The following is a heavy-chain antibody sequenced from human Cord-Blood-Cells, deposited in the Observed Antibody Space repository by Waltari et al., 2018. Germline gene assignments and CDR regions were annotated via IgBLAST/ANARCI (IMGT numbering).Heavy chain of an antibody. CDR1: GYTLTSYD. J-gene: IGHJ3*02. V-gene: IGHV1-8*03. CDR3: ARGRGEPPEDAFDI. Sequence: QVQLVQSGAEVKKPGASVKVSCKASGYTLTSYDINWVRQATGQGLEWMGWMNPNSGNTGYAQKFQGRVTITRNTSISTAYMELSSLRSEDTAVYYCARGRGEPPEDAFDIWGQGTMVTVSS. D-gene: IGHD3-10*01. CDR2: MNPNSGNT.